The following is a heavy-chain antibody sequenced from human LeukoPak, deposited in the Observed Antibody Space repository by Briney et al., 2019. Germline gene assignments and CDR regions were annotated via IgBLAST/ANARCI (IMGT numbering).Heavy chain of an antibody. V-gene: IGHV3-48*02. J-gene: IGHJ3*01. CDR2: ISSGSSTI. Sequence: GGSLRLSCAASGFTFSSYSMNWVRQAPGKGLEWVSYISSGSSTIYYADSVKGRFTISRDNAKNSLYLQVNSLRDEDTAVYYCAREDDSWGPNNLDLWGQGTMVTVSS. CDR1: GFTFSSYS. D-gene: IGHD7-27*01. CDR3: AREDDSWGPNNLDL.